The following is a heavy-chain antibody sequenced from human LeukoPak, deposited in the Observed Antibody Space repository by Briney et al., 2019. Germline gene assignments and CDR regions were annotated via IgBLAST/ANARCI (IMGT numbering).Heavy chain of an antibody. Sequence: ASVTVSCKASGYTFTNHYMHWVRQAPGQGLEWMGFINPSGGSTSYAQKFQGRVTMTRDTSTTTVYMELSSLRSEDTAAYYCARGLGWCSGGSCYPWGQGTLVTVSS. CDR3: ARGLGWCSGGSCYP. V-gene: IGHV1-46*01. CDR1: GYTFTNHY. D-gene: IGHD2-15*01. J-gene: IGHJ5*02. CDR2: INPSGGST.